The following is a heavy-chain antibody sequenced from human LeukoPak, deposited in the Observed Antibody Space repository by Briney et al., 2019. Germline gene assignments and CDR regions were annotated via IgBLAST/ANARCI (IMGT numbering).Heavy chain of an antibody. J-gene: IGHJ4*02. D-gene: IGHD3-9*01. CDR3: AKVDFPG. Sequence: GGSLRLSCVASGFTSDDYGMHWVRQAPGKGLEWVSGISWNSGSIGYADSVKGRFTISRDNAKNSLYLQMNSLRAEDTALYYCAKVDFPGWGQGTLVTVSS. CDR2: ISWNSGSI. CDR1: GFTSDDYG. V-gene: IGHV3-9*02.